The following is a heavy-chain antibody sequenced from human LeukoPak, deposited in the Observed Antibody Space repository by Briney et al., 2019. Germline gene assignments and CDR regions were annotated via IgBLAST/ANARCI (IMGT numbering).Heavy chain of an antibody. CDR3: AKFGDYYYYGMDV. CDR1: GFTFDDYA. CDR2: ISWNSGSI. V-gene: IGHV3-9*01. D-gene: IGHD3-16*01. Sequence: GGSLRLSCAASGFTFDDYAMHWVRQAPGKGLEWVSGISWNSGSIGYADSVKGRFTISRDNAKNSLYLQMNSLRVEDTALYYCAKFGDYYYYGMDVWGQGTTVTVSS. J-gene: IGHJ6*02.